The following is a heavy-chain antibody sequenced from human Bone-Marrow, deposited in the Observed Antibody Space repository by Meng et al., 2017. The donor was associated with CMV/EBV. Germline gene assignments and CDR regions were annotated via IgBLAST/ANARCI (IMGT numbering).Heavy chain of an antibody. V-gene: IGHV3-30-3*01. D-gene: IGHD6-13*01. J-gene: IGHJ6*02. CDR2: ISYDGSNK. CDR1: GFTLSSYA. Sequence: GGSLRLSCAASGFTLSSYAMHWVRQAPGKGLEWVAVISYDGSNKYYADSVKGRFTISRDNSKNTLYLQMNSLRAEDTAVYYCARDGGAAAGKTLYYYYYGMDVWGQGNTVNVAS. CDR3: ARDGGAAAGKTLYYYYYGMDV.